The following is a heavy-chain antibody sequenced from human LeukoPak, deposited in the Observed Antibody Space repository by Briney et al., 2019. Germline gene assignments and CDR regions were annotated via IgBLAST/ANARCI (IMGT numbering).Heavy chain of an antibody. CDR3: AVPGGGSPYFDY. CDR2: INPNSGGT. CDR1: GYTFTGYY. D-gene: IGHD2-15*01. J-gene: IGHJ4*02. Sequence: ASVKVSCKASGYTFTGYYMHWVRQAPGQGLEWMGWINPNSGGTNYAQKFQGRVTMTRDTSISTAYMELSRPRSDDTAVYYCAVPGGGSPYFDYWGQGTLVTVSS. V-gene: IGHV1-2*02.